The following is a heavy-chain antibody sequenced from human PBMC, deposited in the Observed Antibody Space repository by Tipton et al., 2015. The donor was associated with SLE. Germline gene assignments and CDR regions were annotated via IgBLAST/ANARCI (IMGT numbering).Heavy chain of an antibody. D-gene: IGHD6-19*01. CDR3: ARGIAVAAPAFDI. Sequence: LRLSCAVYGGSFSGYYRSWIRQPPGKGLEWIGEINHSGSTISVDTSKNQFSLKLSSVTAADTAVYYCARGIAVAAPAFDIWGQGTMVTVSS. CDR2: INHSG. J-gene: IGHJ3*02. CDR1: GGSFSGYY. V-gene: IGHV4-34*01.